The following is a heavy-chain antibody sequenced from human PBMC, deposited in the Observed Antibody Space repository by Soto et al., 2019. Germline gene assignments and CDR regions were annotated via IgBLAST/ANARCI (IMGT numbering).Heavy chain of an antibody. CDR2: ITGSGTST. V-gene: IGHV3-23*01. CDR3: ERIDTRTRLVD. J-gene: IGHJ4*02. CDR1: GFTFSSQA. D-gene: IGHD6-19*01. Sequence: EVQLLESGGGLVQPWGSLRLSCAASGFTFSSQAMSWVRQAPGKGLEWVSGITGSGTSTFYADSVKGRSTISRDNSKSTLDLQINNLRDEDTARYYCERIDTRTRLVDWVQGTLVTVCS.